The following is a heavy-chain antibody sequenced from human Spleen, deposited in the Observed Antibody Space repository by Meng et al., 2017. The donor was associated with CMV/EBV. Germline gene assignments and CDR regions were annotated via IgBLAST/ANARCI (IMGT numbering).Heavy chain of an antibody. V-gene: IGHV4-59*08. CDR3: ASDLGYCSSTSCYSDGMDV. J-gene: IGHJ6*02. CDR1: GGSISNYY. D-gene: IGHD2-2*01. CDR2: IYYSGST. Sequence: SETLSLTCSVSGGSISNYYWGWSRQPPGKGLEWIGYIYYSGSTNYNPNYNPSLKRRVTISVDTSKNQFSLKLSSVTAADTAVYYCASDLGYCSSTSCYSDGMDVWGQGTTVTVSS.